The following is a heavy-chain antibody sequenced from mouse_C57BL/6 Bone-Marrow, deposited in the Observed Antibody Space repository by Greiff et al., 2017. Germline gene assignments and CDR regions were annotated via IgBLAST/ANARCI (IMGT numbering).Heavy chain of an antibody. CDR2: ISYSGST. CDR1: GYSITSDY. V-gene: IGHV3-8*01. Sequence: EVMLVESGPGLAKPSQTLSLTCSVTGYSITSDYWNWIRKFPGNKLEYMGYISYSGSTYYNPSLKSRISITRDTSKNQYYLQLNSVTTEDTATYYCARAYGSSYVFWYFDVWGTGTTVTVSS. CDR3: ARAYGSSYVFWYFDV. J-gene: IGHJ1*03. D-gene: IGHD1-1*01.